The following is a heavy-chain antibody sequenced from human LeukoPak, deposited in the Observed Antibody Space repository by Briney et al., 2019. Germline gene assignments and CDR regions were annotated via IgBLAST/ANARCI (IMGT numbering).Heavy chain of an antibody. CDR1: GFTFSSYG. CDR3: ARFFEPASRGPWFDP. J-gene: IGHJ5*02. CDR2: IWYDGSNK. Sequence: GGSRRLSCAASGFTFSSYGMHWVRQAAGKGLEWVAVIWYDGSNKYYADSVKGRFTISRDNSKNTLYLQMDSLRAEGTAVYSWARFFEPASRGPWFDPWGQGTLVTVSS. V-gene: IGHV3-33*01. D-gene: IGHD3-3*01.